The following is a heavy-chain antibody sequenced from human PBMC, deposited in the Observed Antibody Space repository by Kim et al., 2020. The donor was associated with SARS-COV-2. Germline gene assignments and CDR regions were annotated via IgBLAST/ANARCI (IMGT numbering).Heavy chain of an antibody. Sequence: SGKGRCTISRDNSKNTVYLQMNSLRAEDTAVYYCARDRDGYSYGSSGMDVWGQGTTVTVSS. CDR3: ARDRDGYSYGSSGMDV. D-gene: IGHD5-18*01. V-gene: IGHV3-30*07. J-gene: IGHJ6*02.